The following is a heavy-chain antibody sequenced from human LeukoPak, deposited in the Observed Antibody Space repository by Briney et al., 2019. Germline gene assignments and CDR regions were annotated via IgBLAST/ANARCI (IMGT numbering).Heavy chain of an antibody. D-gene: IGHD6-19*01. J-gene: IGHJ4*02. CDR2: IHYSGST. CDR3: AREGYSGDWWVY. Sequence: SETLSVTCTVSGGSISSSTYYWGWIRQPPGKGLEWIGSIHYSGSTSYNPSLKSRVTISVDTSKNQFSLKLNSVTAADTAVYYCAREGYSGDWWVYWGQGTLVTVSS. V-gene: IGHV4-39*07. CDR1: GGSISSSTYY.